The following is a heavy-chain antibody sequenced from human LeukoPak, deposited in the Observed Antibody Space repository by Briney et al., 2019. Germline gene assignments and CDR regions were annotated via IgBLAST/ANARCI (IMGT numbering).Heavy chain of an antibody. V-gene: IGHV1-69*13. D-gene: IGHD4-17*01. CDR1: GGTFNSYA. J-gene: IGHJ5*02. Sequence: SVKVSRKASGGTFNSYAISWVRQAPGQGLEWMGGIIPMFGTTTYAQKFQGRVTITADDSTSTAYMELSSLTSEDTAVYYCAREVTTVFWFDPWGQGSLVTVSS. CDR2: IIPMFGTT. CDR3: AREVTTVFWFDP.